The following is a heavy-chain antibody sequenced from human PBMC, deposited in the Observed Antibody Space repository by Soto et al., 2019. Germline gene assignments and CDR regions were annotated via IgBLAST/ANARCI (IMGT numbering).Heavy chain of an antibody. CDR1: GFTFSSYG. CDR3: ARVEGYCSSTSCYFHDDYYGMDV. D-gene: IGHD2-2*01. V-gene: IGHV3-33*01. CDR2: IWYDGSNK. J-gene: IGHJ6*02. Sequence: QVQLVESGGGVVQPGRSLRLSCAASGFTFSSYGMHWVRQAPGKGLEWVAVIWYDGSNKYYADSVKGRFTISRDNSKNKLYLQMNSLRAEDTAVYYCARVEGYCSSTSCYFHDDYYGMDVWGQGTTVTVSS.